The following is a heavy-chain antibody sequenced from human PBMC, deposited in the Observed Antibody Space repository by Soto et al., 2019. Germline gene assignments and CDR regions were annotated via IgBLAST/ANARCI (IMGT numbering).Heavy chain of an antibody. V-gene: IGHV3-15*07. CDR1: GLTFSNAY. J-gene: IGHJ4*02. CDR3: SVISPDPRGYSRDVG. Sequence: EVQLVESGGGLVKPGGSLGLSCAASGLTFSNAYINWYRQAPGRGPEWVGGMKSKADGGATDYAAPVQGRSSISRDDSKRLLYLQTDTLTTENTSMYYCSVISPDPRGYSRDVGWGKGNLVTVS. D-gene: IGHD2-21*01. CDR2: MKSKADGGAT.